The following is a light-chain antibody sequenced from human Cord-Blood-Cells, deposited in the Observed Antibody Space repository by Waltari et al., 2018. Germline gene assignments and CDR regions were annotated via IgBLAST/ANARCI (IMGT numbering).Light chain of an antibody. V-gene: IGKV1-39*01. CDR2: AAS. CDR1: QSISSY. CDR3: QQNYSTPWT. Sequence: DIQMTQSPSSLSASVGDRVTITCRASQSISSYLNWYQQKPGKSPKLLIYAASSLQSGVPSRFSGSGSGTDFTLTISRLQPEDFATYYCQQNYSTPWTFGQGTTVEIK. J-gene: IGKJ1*01.